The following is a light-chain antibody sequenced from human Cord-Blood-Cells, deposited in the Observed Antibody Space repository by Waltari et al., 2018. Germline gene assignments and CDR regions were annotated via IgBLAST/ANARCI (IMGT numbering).Light chain of an antibody. Sequence: QSALPQPASVSGSPGQSITIPCTGPSSDVGGYNYVSWYQQHPGKAPKRMIYDVSNRPSGVSNRFSGSKSGNTASLTISGLQAEDEADYYCSSYTSSSVVFGGGTKLTVL. V-gene: IGLV2-14*01. CDR2: DVS. J-gene: IGLJ2*01. CDR3: SSYTSSSVV. CDR1: SSDVGGYNY.